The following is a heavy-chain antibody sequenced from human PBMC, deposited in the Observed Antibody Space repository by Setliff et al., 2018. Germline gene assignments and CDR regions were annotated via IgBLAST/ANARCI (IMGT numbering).Heavy chain of an antibody. J-gene: IGHJ3*02. CDR3: ARDRPKAVGGGEDAFDI. CDR2: IYYSGST. D-gene: IGHD6-19*01. Sequence: SETLSLTCTVSGGSISSHYWSWIRQPPGKGLEWIGSIYYSGSTNYNPSLKSRFTISRDNAKNSLYLQMNSLRAEDTAVYYCARDRPKAVGGGEDAFDIWGQGTMVTVSS. V-gene: IGHV4-59*11. CDR1: GGSISSHY.